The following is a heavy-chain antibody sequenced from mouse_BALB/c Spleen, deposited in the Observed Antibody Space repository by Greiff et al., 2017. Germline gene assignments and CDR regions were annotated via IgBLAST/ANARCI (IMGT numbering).Heavy chain of an antibody. CDR3: ARSGQLGPNDY. Sequence: VQLQQSGGGLVQPGGSRKLSCAASGFTFSSFGMHWVRQAPEKGLEWVAYISSGSSTIYYADTVKGRFTISRDNPKNTLFLQMTSLRSEDTAMYYCARSGQLGPNDYWGQGTTLTVSS. J-gene: IGHJ2*01. CDR1: GFTFSSFG. V-gene: IGHV5-17*02. CDR2: ISSGSSTI. D-gene: IGHD3-2*01.